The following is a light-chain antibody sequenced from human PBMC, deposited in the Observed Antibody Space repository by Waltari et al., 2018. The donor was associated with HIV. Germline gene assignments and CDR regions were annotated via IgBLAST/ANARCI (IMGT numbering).Light chain of an antibody. CDR1: QHLRNY. J-gene: IGKJ4*01. V-gene: IGKV1-8*01. Sequence: AIRMTQSPSSFSASTGDRVTITCRASQHLRNYLAWYQQKPGKAPKLLIYTASTLQSGVPSRFSGSGSGTDFTLTISGLQSEDFATYYCQQYYNYPLTLGGGTKVEI. CDR2: TAS. CDR3: QQYYNYPLT.